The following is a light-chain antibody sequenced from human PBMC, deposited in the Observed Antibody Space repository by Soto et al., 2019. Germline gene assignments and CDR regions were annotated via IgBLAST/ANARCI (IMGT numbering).Light chain of an antibody. V-gene: IGKV3-15*01. Sequence: IVMTQSPATLSVSPGERVTLSCRASQNIYSNIAWYQQRPGQAPRLLIYRASTRATGVPARFSGSRSGTDFTLTISSLQSEDFTVYSCLQYHNLWAFGQGTKVEIK. CDR1: QNIYSN. J-gene: IGKJ1*01. CDR3: LQYHNLWA. CDR2: RAS.